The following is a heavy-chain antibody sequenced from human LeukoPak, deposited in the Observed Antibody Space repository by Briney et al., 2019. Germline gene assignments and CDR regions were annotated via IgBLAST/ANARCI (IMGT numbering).Heavy chain of an antibody. CDR3: AKEGRPGSIAVAGANWFDP. D-gene: IGHD6-19*01. CDR1: GFTFSSYG. V-gene: IGHV3-30*18. CDR2: ISYDGSNK. J-gene: IGHJ5*02. Sequence: GGSLRLSCAASGFTFSSYGMHWVRQAPGKGLEWVSVISYDGSNKYYADSVKGRFTISRDNSKNTLYLQMNSLRAEDTAVYYCAKEGRPGSIAVAGANWFDPWGQGTLVTVSS.